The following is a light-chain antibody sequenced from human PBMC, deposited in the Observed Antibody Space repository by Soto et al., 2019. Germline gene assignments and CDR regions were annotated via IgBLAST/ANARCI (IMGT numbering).Light chain of an antibody. J-gene: IGKJ2*01. CDR1: QSIFNNY. CDR2: GAS. Sequence: EIVLTQSPGTLSLSPRERATLSCRASQSIFNNYLAWYQQIPGQAPRLLVYGASFRATGIPDRFSGSGSGTDFTLTISRLEPEDFAVYYCQQYGGSPFTFGQGTRLEIK. V-gene: IGKV3-20*01. CDR3: QQYGGSPFT.